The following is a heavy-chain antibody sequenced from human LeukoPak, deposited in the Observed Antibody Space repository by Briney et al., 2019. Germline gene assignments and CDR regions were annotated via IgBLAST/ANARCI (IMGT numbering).Heavy chain of an antibody. D-gene: IGHD1-14*01. J-gene: IGHJ6*02. CDR2: IYYSGST. Sequence: SETLSLTCTVSGGSISSYYWSWIRQPPGKGLEWIGYIYYSGSTKYNPSLKSRVTISVDTSKNQFSLKLSSVTAADTAVYYCARTLGDHLAHYYYYGMDVWGQGTTVTVS. CDR1: GGSISSYY. CDR3: ARTLGDHLAHYYYYGMDV. V-gene: IGHV4-59*01.